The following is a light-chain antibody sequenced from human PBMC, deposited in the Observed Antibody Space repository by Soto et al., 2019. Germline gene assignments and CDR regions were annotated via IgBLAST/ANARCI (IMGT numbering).Light chain of an antibody. CDR1: QSISSY. CDR2: AAS. J-gene: IGKJ1*01. Sequence: DIQMTQSPSSLSASVGDRVTTTCRASQSISSYLNWYQQKPGKAPKLLIYAASSLQSGVPSRFSGSGSGTDFTLTISSLQPEDFAVYYCQQYVGLPRTFGQGTKVDIK. CDR3: QQYVGLPRT. V-gene: IGKV1-39*01.